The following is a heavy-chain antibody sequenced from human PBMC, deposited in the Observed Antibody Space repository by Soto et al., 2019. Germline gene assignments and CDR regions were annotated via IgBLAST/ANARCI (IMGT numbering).Heavy chain of an antibody. D-gene: IGHD6-13*01. CDR1: GDSISDHN. V-gene: IGHV4-59*11. J-gene: IGHJ4*02. CDR3: ARDHGSRWYFDS. Sequence: SETLSLTCSVSGDSISDHNWSCIRQSPGKGLEWIGYIFYSGTTDYNPSLRCRVTMSLDTANKKISLDLSSVTPADTAVYYCARDHGSRWYFDSWGQGTLVTVS. CDR2: IFYSGTT.